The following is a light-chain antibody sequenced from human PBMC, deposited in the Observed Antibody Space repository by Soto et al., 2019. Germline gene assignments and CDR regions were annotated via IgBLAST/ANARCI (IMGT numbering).Light chain of an antibody. CDR2: GAS. J-gene: IGKJ4*01. Sequence: EIVLTQYPGTLSLSPGERATLSCRASQSVSSSYLAWYQQKPGQAPRLLIYGASSRATGITDRFSGSGSEADFTHTITRRKPENLACNYGRQNGISPLTVGGGTKVDIK. V-gene: IGKV3-20*01. CDR3: RQNGISPLT. CDR1: QSVSSSY.